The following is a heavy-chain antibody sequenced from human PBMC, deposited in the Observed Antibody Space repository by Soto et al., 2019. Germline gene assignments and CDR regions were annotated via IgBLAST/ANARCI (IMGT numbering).Heavy chain of an antibody. Sequence: VETLRLSCAVSGVTISSYGMRWIRQGQEEGLVWVSRINTNGSTTTYADSVKGRFTISRDNSKNTLYLQMNSLRAEDTAVYYCAREIQEPFDYWGQGTLVTVSS. D-gene: IGHD1-1*01. J-gene: IGHJ4*02. V-gene: IGHV3-74*01. CDR2: INTNGSTT. CDR3: AREIQEPFDY. CDR1: GVTISSYG.